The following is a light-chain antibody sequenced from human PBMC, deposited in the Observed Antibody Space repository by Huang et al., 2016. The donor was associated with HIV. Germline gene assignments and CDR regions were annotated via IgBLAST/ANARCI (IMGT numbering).Light chain of an antibody. Sequence: DIQLTQSPSSVSASVGDRVTITCRASQDISSWLVWYQQKPGRAPNLLIYGASNLQSGVPSRFSGSGSETEFTLTITSLQPEDFATYYCQQSNSFPRTFGQGTKLEI. CDR3: QQSNSFPRT. V-gene: IGKV1-12*01. CDR1: QDISSW. CDR2: GAS. J-gene: IGKJ2*01.